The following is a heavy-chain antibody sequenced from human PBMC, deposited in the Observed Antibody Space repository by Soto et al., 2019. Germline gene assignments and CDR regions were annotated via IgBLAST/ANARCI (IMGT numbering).Heavy chain of an antibody. Sequence: PSETLSLTCTVSGGSISSYYWSWIRQPPGKGLEWIGYIYYSGSTNYNPSLKSRVTISVDTSKNQFSLKLSSVTAADTAVYYCGRHYYLGWGSYYNRPFDFWGKETLVTVPS. V-gene: IGHV4-59*01. CDR1: GGSISSYY. CDR3: GRHYYLGWGSYYNRPFDF. J-gene: IGHJ4*02. CDR2: IYYSGST. D-gene: IGHD3-10*01.